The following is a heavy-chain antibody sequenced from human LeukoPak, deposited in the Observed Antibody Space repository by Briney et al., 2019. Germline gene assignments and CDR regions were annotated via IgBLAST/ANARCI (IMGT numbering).Heavy chain of an antibody. V-gene: IGHV3-74*01. J-gene: IGHJ4*02. CDR1: GFTFDDYA. CDR3: ARETYSSGWYSDY. D-gene: IGHD6-19*01. Sequence: GGSLRLSCAASGFTFDDYAMHWVRQAPGKGLVWVSRINTDGSTTTYADSVKGRFTISRDNAKNTLYLQMNSLRAEDTAVYYCARETYSSGWYSDYWGQGTLVTVSS. CDR2: INTDGSTT.